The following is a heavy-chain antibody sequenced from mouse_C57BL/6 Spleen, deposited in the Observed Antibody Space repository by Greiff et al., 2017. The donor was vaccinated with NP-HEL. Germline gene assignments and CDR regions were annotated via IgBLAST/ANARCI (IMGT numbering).Heavy chain of an antibody. D-gene: IGHD2-2*01. J-gene: IGHJ2*01. CDR2: ISYDGSN. CDR1: GYSITSGYY. V-gene: IGHV3-6*01. CDR3: ARGAGYDGYYFDY. Sequence: ESGPGLVKPSQSLSLTCSVTGYSITSGYYWNWIRQFPGNKLEWMGYISYDGSNNYNPSLKNRISITRDTSKNQFFLKLNSVTTEDTATYYCARGAGYDGYYFDYWGQGTTLTVSS.